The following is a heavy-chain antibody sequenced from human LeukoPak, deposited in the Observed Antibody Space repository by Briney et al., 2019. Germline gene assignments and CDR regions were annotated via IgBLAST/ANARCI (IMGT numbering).Heavy chain of an antibody. CDR2: INHGGST. V-gene: IGHV4-34*01. CDR3: ARGSVTMVRGVQIFPDY. J-gene: IGHJ4*02. Sequence: PSETLSLTCAVYGGSFSGYYWSWIRQPPGKGLEWIGEINHGGSTNYNPSLKSRVTISVDTSKNQFSLKLSSVTAADTAVYYCARGSVTMVRGVQIFPDYWGQGTLVTVSS. D-gene: IGHD3-10*01. CDR1: GGSFSGYY.